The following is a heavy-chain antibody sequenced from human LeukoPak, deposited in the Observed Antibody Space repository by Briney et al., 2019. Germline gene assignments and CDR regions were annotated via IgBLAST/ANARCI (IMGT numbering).Heavy chain of an antibody. V-gene: IGHV3-30*04. CDR1: GFTFSSHP. CDR3: ARDWRYSTFDY. D-gene: IGHD2-15*01. CDR2: ISFDGSHK. J-gene: IGHJ4*02. Sequence: GGSLRLSCAASGFTFSSHPMHWVRQAPGKGLEWVAVISFDGSHKYYADSVTGRFTISRDNARNSLYLQMNSVRAEDTAVYYCARDWRYSTFDYWGQGTLVTVSS.